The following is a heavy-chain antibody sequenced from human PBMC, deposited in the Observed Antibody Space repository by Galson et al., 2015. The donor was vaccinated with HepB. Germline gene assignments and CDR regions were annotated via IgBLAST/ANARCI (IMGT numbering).Heavy chain of an antibody. J-gene: IGHJ2*01. D-gene: IGHD6-13*01. V-gene: IGHV3-33*01. CDR3: ARSGAASVQNWHFDV. CDR2: IWSDGSNK. Sequence: SLRLSCAASGFTFSSYGMNWVRQAPGKGLEWVAVIWSDGSNKYYADSVKGRFTISRDNSKNALYLQMNSLRAEDTAVYFCARSGAASVQNWHFDVWGRGTLVTVSS. CDR1: GFTFSSYG.